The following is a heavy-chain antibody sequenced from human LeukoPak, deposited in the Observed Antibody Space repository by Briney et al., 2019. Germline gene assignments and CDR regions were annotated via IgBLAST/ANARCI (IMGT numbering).Heavy chain of an antibody. CDR1: GYTLTELS. V-gene: IGHV1-24*01. J-gene: IGHJ4*02. CDR3: AREFRGSGYYSADY. Sequence: ASVKVSCKVSGYTLTELSMHWVRQAPGKGLEWMGGFDPEDGETIYAQKFQGRVTMTEDTSTDTAYMELSSLRSGDTAVYYCAREFRGSGYYSADYWGQGTLVTVSS. D-gene: IGHD3-22*01. CDR2: FDPEDGET.